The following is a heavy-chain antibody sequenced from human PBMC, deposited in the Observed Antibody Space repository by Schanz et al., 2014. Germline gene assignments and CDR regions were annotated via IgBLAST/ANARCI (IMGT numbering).Heavy chain of an antibody. CDR3: AKEDRTHSSDYVY. D-gene: IGHD3-22*01. Sequence: QVQLVESGGGVVQPGKSLRLSCAASGFAFSDYGMHWVRQAPGKGLEWVAYIRFDASAKYYGDSVEGRFTISRDNAKNTLYLQMNSLRPEDTAVYYWAKEDRTHSSDYVYWGQGTLVTVSS. V-gene: IGHV3-30*02. CDR1: GFAFSDYG. J-gene: IGHJ4*02. CDR2: IRFDASAK.